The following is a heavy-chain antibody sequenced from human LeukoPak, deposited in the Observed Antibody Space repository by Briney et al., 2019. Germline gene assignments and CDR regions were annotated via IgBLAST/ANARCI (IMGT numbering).Heavy chain of an antibody. V-gene: IGHV4-59*06. CDR2: IYYSGTT. D-gene: IGHD7-27*01. CDR3: ARGSTGDKSNN. Sequence: SETLSLTCTVSGGSISSHYWSWIRQPPGKGLEWIGYIYYSGTTSYNPSLKSRLTISLDTSENQFSLKLSSVTAADTAVYYCARGSTGDKSNNWGQGTLVTVSS. CDR1: GGSISSHY. J-gene: IGHJ4*02.